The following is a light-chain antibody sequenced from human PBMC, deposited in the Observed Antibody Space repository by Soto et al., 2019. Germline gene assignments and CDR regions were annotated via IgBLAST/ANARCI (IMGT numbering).Light chain of an antibody. CDR1: QSISRW. Sequence: DIQMTQSPSTLSASVGDRVTITCLDSQSISRWVAWYQQKPGKAPKLLIYKASSLESEVPSRLRGSVSGTEFTLTISSLQPDSFSKYYCQQYSSLYNFGQGTKLESK. CDR3: QQYSSLYN. V-gene: IGKV1-5*03. CDR2: KAS. J-gene: IGKJ2*01.